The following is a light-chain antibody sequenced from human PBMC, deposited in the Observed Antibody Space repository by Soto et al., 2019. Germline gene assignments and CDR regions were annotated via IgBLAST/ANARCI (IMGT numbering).Light chain of an antibody. CDR3: MQVTQLWT. V-gene: IGKV2-24*01. J-gene: IGKJ1*01. CDR2: NIS. Sequence: DIVMTQTPLSSPVTLGQPASISCRSSQSLVHRDGNTYLSWLHQRPGQPPRHLIYNISNRFSGVPDRFSGSGAGTDFTLKISRVEAEDVGVYYCMQVTQLWTFGQGTKVEIK. CDR1: QSLVHRDGNTY.